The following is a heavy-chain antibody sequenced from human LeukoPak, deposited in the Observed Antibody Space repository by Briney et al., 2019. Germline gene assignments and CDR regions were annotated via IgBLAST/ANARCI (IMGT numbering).Heavy chain of an antibody. CDR1: GFTVSSNY. D-gene: IGHD3-3*01. V-gene: IGHV3-66*02. CDR3: AGEYDDFWSGYSNYYYYGMDV. Sequence: GGSLRLSCAASGFTVSSNYMSWVRQAPGKGLGWVSVIYSGGSTYYADSVKGRFTISRDNSKNTLYLQMNSLRAEDTAVYYCAGEYDDFWSGYSNYYYYGMDVWGQGTTVTVSS. CDR2: IYSGGST. J-gene: IGHJ6*02.